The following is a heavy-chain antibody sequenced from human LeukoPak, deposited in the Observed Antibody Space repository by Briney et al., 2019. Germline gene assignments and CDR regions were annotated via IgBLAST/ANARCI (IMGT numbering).Heavy chain of an antibody. CDR3: ARLPARYPILPPDIVT. Sequence: GGSLRLSCAASGFTFSSYSMNWVRQAPGKGLEWVSFVSSSSSYIYYADSVKGRFTISRDNARNSLYLQMNSLRAGDTAVYYCARLPARYPILPPDIVTWGQGTLVTVSS. CDR2: VSSSSSYI. V-gene: IGHV3-21*01. D-gene: IGHD2-15*01. J-gene: IGHJ5*02. CDR1: GFTFSSYS.